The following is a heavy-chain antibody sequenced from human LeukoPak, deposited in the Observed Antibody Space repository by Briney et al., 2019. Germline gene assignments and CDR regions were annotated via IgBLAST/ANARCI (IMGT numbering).Heavy chain of an antibody. D-gene: IGHD3-10*01. Sequence: ASVKVSCKASGYTFTSYAMHWVRQAPGQGLEWMGWINAGNDNTKYSQKFQDRVTITRDTSASVVYMELSSLRSEDTAVYYCARANYGSGTRWLDPWGQGTLVIVPS. CDR2: INAGNDNT. CDR1: GYTFTSYA. J-gene: IGHJ5*02. CDR3: ARANYGSGTRWLDP. V-gene: IGHV1-3*01.